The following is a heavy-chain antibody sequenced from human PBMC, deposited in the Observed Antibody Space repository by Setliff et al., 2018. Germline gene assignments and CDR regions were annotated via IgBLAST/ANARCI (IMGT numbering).Heavy chain of an antibody. Sequence: PSETLSLTCAVYVGSFSGYYWSWIRQPPGKGLEWIGETNPSGSTNYNPSLKSRVTILVDTSKNQFSLELTSVTAADTAVYYCARDIGYTYGVDYWGQGVLVTVSS. CDR3: ARDIGYTYGVDY. D-gene: IGHD5-18*01. CDR2: TNPSGST. V-gene: IGHV4-34*01. J-gene: IGHJ4*02. CDR1: VGSFSGYY.